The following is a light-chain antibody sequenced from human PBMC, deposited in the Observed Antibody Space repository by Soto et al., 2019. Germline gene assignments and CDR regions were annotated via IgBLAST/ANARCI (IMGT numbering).Light chain of an antibody. V-gene: IGKV4-1*01. J-gene: IGKJ1*01. CDR1: QSVLYSSNNRNY. Sequence: DIMMTQSPDSLSVSLGERATINCKSSQSVLYSSNNRNYLAWYQQKPRQPPKLLIYWAPTRESGVPSRFSGSGSGTDFTLTISSLQAEDMAVYYCQQYYDSPWTFGQGTKVEIK. CDR3: QQYYDSPWT. CDR2: WAP.